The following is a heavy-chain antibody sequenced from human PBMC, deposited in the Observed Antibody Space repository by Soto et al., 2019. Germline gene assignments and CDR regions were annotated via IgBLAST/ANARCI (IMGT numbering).Heavy chain of an antibody. J-gene: IGHJ6*04. V-gene: IGHV4-59*01. CDR1: GGFINNYY. CDR2: IYYSGST. Sequence: SETLSLTCNVSGGFINNYYWSWIRQPPGKGLEWIGYIYYSGSTNYNPSLKSRVTISIDTSKTQFSLKLTSVTAADTAVYYCARDRGFYSMDVWGKGTTVTVPS. D-gene: IGHD3-16*01. CDR3: ARDRGFYSMDV.